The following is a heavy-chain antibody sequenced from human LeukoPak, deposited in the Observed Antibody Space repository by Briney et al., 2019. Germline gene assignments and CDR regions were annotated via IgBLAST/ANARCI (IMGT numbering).Heavy chain of an antibody. V-gene: IGHV4-34*01. D-gene: IGHD7-27*01. CDR3: ARVGTDY. CDR1: GWSFNGYY. CDR2: INHSGST. Sequence: SETLSLTCSGYGWSFNGYYWSWIRQPPGEGLEWFEEINHSGSTNYNPSLKSRVTISVDTSKNQFSLKLSSVTAADTAVYYCARVGTDYWGQGTLVTVSS. J-gene: IGHJ4*02.